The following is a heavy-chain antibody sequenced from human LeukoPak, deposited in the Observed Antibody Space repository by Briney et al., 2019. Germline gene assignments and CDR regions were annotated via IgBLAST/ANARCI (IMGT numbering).Heavy chain of an antibody. CDR2: NSSDDDK. V-gene: IGHV2-5*02. D-gene: IGHD3-10*01. J-gene: IGHJ4*02. Sequence: SGDKLVRPTQTLTLTCSFSWCSLTTRGVGVGWVRQPPGTAPECLSINSSDDDKDHSPSLKRRIRITKEPSEKQVVLTKTNMDPVETATYYCAHSEYYYGTGRLFDYWGQGTLVTVSS. CDR1: WCSLTTRGVG. CDR3: AHSEYYYGTGRLFDY.